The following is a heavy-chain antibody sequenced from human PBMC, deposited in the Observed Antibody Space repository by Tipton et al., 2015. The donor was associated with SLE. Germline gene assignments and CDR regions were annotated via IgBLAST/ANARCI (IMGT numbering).Heavy chain of an antibody. J-gene: IGHJ6*04. CDR1: GGSSSSGDYPWISSGGYY. V-gene: IGHV4-31*03. D-gene: IGHD6-6*01. CDR3: ARDRSSSPGYMDV. CDR2: IFHSGNT. Sequence: LVKPTETLTLTCTVSGGSSSSGDYPWISSGGYYWSWIRQHPGKGLEWIGFIFHSGNTYYNPSLKSRVFISVDTSKNQFSLRVNSVTAADTAVYYCARDRSSSPGYMDVWGRGTTVIVSS.